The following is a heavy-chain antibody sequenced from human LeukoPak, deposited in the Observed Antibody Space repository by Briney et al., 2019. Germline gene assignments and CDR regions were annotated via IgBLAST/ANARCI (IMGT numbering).Heavy chain of an antibody. CDR2: ISGSGGST. Sequence: GGSLRLSCAASGFTFSSYAMNWVRQAPGKGLEWVSAISGSGGSTYYADSVKGRFTISRDNSKNTLYLQMNSLRAEDTAVYYCAKDFGRYYYGSGSYYFDYWGQGTLVTVSS. D-gene: IGHD3-10*01. CDR3: AKDFGRYYYGSGSYYFDY. V-gene: IGHV3-23*01. J-gene: IGHJ4*02. CDR1: GFTFSSYA.